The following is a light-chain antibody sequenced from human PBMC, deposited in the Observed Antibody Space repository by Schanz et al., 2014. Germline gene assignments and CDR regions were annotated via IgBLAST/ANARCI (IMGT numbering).Light chain of an antibody. CDR1: SSDVGGYNY. CDR2: DVS. V-gene: IGLV2-14*01. J-gene: IGLJ3*02. Sequence: QSALTQPPSASGSPGQSVTISCTGTSSDVGGYNYVSWYQQHPGKAPKLMIYDVSNRPSGVSNRFSGSKSGNTASLTISGPQAEDEADYYCCSYAGSSTWVFGGGTKLTVL. CDR3: CSYAGSSTWV.